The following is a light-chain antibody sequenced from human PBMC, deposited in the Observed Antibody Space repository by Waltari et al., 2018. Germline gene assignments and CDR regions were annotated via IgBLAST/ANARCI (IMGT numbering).Light chain of an antibody. V-gene: IGKV3-20*01. CDR2: GAS. J-gene: IGKJ4*01. Sequence: EIVFTQSPGTLSLFPGERATLSCRASQSVSSSYLAWYQQKPGQAPRLLIYGASTRATGIPDRFSGSGSGTDFTLTISRLEPEDFAVFYCQQYGDSPFTFGGGTKVEIK. CDR3: QQYGDSPFT. CDR1: QSVSSSY.